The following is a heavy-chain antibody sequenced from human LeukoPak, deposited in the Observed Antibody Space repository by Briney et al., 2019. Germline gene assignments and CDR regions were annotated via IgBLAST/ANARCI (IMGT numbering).Heavy chain of an antibody. J-gene: IGHJ5*02. V-gene: IGHV3-23*01. Sequence: PGGSLRLSCAASGFTFSSYAMSWVRQAPGKGLEWVSAISGSGGSTYYADSVKGRFTISRDNSKNTLYLQMNSLRAEDTAVYYCAKPPWFGELFGTDNWFDPWGQGTLVTVSS. CDR1: GFTFSSYA. CDR2: ISGSGGST. CDR3: AKPPWFGELFGTDNWFDP. D-gene: IGHD3-10*01.